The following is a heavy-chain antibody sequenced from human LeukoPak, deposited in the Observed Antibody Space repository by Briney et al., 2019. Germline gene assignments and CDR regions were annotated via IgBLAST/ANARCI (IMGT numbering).Heavy chain of an antibody. CDR2: ISGSGDNT. CDR3: AKRSGYTTGWFFDF. CDR1: GFTFSKTW. D-gene: IGHD6-19*01. V-gene: IGHV3-23*01. Sequence: GGSLRLSCIGSGFTFSKTWMMWVRQAPGKGLEWVSSISGSGDNTYYAESVKGRFTISRDNSKNTLFLQMNSLRAEDTAVFYCAKRSGYTTGWFFDFWGQGTLVTVSS. J-gene: IGHJ4*02.